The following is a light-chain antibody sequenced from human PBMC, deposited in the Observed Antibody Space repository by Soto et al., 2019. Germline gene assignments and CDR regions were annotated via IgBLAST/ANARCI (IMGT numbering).Light chain of an antibody. CDR3: QQYDSWPLT. CDR2: GAS. Sequence: EIVMTQSPGTLSVSTEEGATLSCRASQSVDRNLAWYQQKPGQAPRLLIYGASTSPTGLPDRFSGSGSGTEFRLTISSLQSEDFAVYYCQQYDSWPLTFGGGTKVEIK. J-gene: IGKJ4*01. V-gene: IGKV3D-15*01. CDR1: QSVDRN.